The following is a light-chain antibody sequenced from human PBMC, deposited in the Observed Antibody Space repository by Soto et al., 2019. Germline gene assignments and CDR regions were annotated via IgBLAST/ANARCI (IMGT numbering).Light chain of an antibody. V-gene: IGKV3-20*01. CDR1: QSVFKNY. CDR3: QQYGSSPVT. Sequence: DIVLTQSPALMSLSPGEGATLSCRASQSVFKNYLAWYQQRPGQAPRLLIYDASTRASGIPDGFRGSGSGTDFTLTVSRLAPEDFAIYYCQQYGSSPVTVGGGTKVEIK. CDR2: DAS. J-gene: IGKJ4*01.